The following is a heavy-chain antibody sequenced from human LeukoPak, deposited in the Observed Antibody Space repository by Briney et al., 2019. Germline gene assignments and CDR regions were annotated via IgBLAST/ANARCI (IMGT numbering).Heavy chain of an antibody. CDR2: ISYDGSNK. D-gene: IGHD3-10*01. Sequence: GGSLRLSCAASGFTFSSYAMHWVRQAPGKGLEWVAVISYDGSNKYYADSVKGRFTISRDNSKNTLYLQMNSLRADDTAVYYCTKDRRLEFWGLGTLVTVSS. CDR3: TKDRRLEF. J-gene: IGHJ4*01. V-gene: IGHV3-30*04. CDR1: GFTFSSYA.